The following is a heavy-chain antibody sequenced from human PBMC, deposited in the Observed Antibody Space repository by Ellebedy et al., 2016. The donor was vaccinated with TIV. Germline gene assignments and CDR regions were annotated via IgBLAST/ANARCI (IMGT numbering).Heavy chain of an antibody. J-gene: IGHJ6*02. D-gene: IGHD6-13*01. CDR2: MDPNNGNT. CDR3: ARGTSRIASAVNYYYGMDV. CDR1: GYTFTSYD. Sequence: ASVKVSCXASGYTFTSYDVNWVRQATGQGLEWMGRMDPNNGNTVYARKFQGRVTMTRNTSITTAFMEVTSLRADDTAVYYCARGTSRIASAVNYYYGMDVWGQGTTVTVSS. V-gene: IGHV1-8*01.